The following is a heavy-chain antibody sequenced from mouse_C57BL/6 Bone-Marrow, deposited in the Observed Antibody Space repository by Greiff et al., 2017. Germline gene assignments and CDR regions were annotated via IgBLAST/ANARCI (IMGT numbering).Heavy chain of an antibody. CDR3: TGDYGSSYRYFDY. CDR1: GFTFSNYW. V-gene: IGHV6-3*01. J-gene: IGHJ2*01. D-gene: IGHD1-1*01. CDR2: IRLKSDNYAT. Sequence: EVKLVESGGGLVQPGGSMKLSCVASGFTFSNYWMNWVRQSPEEGLEWVAQIRLKSDNYATHSAESVKGRLTISRDDSKSSVYLQMHNLRAEDTGMYYCTGDYGSSYRYFDYWGQGTTLTVSS.